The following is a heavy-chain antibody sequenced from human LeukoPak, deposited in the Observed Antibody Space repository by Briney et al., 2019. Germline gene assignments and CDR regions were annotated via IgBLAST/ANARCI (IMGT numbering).Heavy chain of an antibody. Sequence: PSETLSLTCTVSGGSISGYYWNWVRQPPGKGLEWIGYIYYSGSTKYNPSLTSRVTISVDTSKNQFSLKLSSVTAADTAVYYCARRGYASNWSFDYWGPGNLWTVSS. CDR3: ARRGYASNWSFDY. CDR2: IYYSGST. V-gene: IGHV4-59*08. CDR1: GGSISGYY. J-gene: IGHJ4*02. D-gene: IGHD6-13*01.